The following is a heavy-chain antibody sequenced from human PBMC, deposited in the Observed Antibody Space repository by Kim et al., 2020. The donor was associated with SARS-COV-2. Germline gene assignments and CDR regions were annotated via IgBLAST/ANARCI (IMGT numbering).Heavy chain of an antibody. V-gene: IGHV4-39*01. Sequence: SETLSLTCTVSGGSISSSSYYWGWIRQPPGKGLEWIGSIYYSGSTYYNPSLKSRVTISVDTSKNQFSLKLSSVTAADTAVYSCARHFYGYSYAFPFDYWGQGTLVTVSS. J-gene: IGHJ4*02. CDR1: GGSISSSSYY. CDR2: IYYSGST. CDR3: ARHFYGYSYAFPFDY. D-gene: IGHD5-18*01.